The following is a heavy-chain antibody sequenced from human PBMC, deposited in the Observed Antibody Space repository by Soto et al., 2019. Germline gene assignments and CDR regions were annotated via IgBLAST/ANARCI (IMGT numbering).Heavy chain of an antibody. J-gene: IGHJ6*02. CDR2: LSWNGVTI. CDR3: AATRAYDSSDYSGFHSGMDV. D-gene: IGHD3-22*01. Sequence: EVQLVESGGDLVQPGRSLRLSCAASGFTFDDYAMHWVRQVPGKGLQWVSGLSWNGVTIGYAASVKGRFTISRDNAKKSLYLQMNGLRPDATALYYCAATRAYDSSDYSGFHSGMDVWGLGTTVAVSS. V-gene: IGHV3-9*01. CDR1: GFTFDDYA.